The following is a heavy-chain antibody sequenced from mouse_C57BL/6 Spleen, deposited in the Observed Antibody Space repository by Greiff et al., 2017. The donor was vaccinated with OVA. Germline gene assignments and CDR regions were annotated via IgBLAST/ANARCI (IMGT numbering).Heavy chain of an antibody. V-gene: IGHV1-59*01. D-gene: IGHD1-3*01. Sequence: VQLQQPGAELVRPGTSVKLSCKASGYTFTSYWMHWVKQRPGQGLEWIGVIDPSDSYTNYTQKFKGKATLTVDTSSSTAYMQLSSLTSEDSAVYYCARGTKGYFDYWGQGTTLTVSS. CDR2: IDPSDSYT. CDR3: ARGTKGYFDY. CDR1: GYTFTSYW. J-gene: IGHJ2*01.